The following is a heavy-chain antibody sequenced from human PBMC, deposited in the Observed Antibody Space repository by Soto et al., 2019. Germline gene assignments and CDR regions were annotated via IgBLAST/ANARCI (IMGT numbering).Heavy chain of an antibody. D-gene: IGHD5-18*01. Sequence: GGSLRLSCAASGFTVSSNYMSWVRQAPGKGLEWVSVIYIGGSTYYADSVKGRFTISRDNSKNTLYLQMNSLRAEDTAVYYCAREGFVAMVNYYYGMDVWGQGTTVTVSS. V-gene: IGHV3-53*01. CDR3: AREGFVAMVNYYYGMDV. CDR2: IYIGGST. J-gene: IGHJ6*02. CDR1: GFTVSSNY.